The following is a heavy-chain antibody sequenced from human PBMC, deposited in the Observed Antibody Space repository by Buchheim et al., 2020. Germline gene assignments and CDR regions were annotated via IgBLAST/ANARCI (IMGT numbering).Heavy chain of an antibody. Sequence: EVQLVESGGGLVQPGGSLRLSCAASGFTFSSYWMSWVRQAPGKGREWVANIKQDGREKYYVDSVKGRFTISRDNTTNYLYLQMNSLRAEDTAVYYCAGDSDSVFLGSDYWGQGTL. D-gene: IGHD5/OR15-5a*01. CDR2: IKQDGREK. CDR1: GFTFSSYW. CDR3: AGDSDSVFLGSDY. V-gene: IGHV3-7*01. J-gene: IGHJ4*02.